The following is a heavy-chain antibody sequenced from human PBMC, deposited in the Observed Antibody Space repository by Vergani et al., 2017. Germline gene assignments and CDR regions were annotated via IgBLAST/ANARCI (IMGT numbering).Heavy chain of an antibody. J-gene: IGHJ3*01. V-gene: IGHV5-51*01. Sequence: EKQLVQSGSETKKPGESLKISCQAFRYIFSNFWIGWVRQRPGRGLEWMGIIYPGDSEVKSNPTFRGQVIFSVDTSVSTAYLQWRSLQASDTATYFCASGGHGSENGGALQLWGQGTNITVSS. D-gene: IGHD3-10*01. CDR3: ASGGHGSENGGALQL. CDR2: IYPGDSEV. CDR1: RYIFSNFW.